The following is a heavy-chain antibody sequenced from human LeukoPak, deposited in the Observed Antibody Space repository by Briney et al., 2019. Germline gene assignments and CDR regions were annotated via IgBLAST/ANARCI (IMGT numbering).Heavy chain of an antibody. CDR1: GGSFSGYY. CDR3: ARGGGNYLDSSGYRHFDY. J-gene: IGHJ4*02. D-gene: IGHD3-22*01. CDR2: INHSGST. Sequence: SETLSLTCAVYGGSFSGYYWSWIRQPPGKGLEWTGEINHSGSTNYNPSLKSRFTIPVDTSKNQFSLKLSALTAAATPVYSWARGGGNYLDSSGYRHFDYWGQGTLVTVSS. V-gene: IGHV4-34*01.